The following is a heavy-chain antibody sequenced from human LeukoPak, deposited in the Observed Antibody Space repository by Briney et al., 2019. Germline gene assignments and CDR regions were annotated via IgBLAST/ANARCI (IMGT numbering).Heavy chain of an antibody. CDR2: INSDGSST. CDR3: ARDYYGPIDAFDI. CDR1: GFTFDDYA. V-gene: IGHV3-74*01. J-gene: IGHJ3*02. D-gene: IGHD3-10*01. Sequence: GRSLRLSCAASGFTFDDYAMHWVRQAPGKGLVWVSRINSDGSSTSYADSVKGRFTISRDNAKNTLYLQMNSLRAEDTAVYYCARDYYGPIDAFDIWGQGTMVTVSS.